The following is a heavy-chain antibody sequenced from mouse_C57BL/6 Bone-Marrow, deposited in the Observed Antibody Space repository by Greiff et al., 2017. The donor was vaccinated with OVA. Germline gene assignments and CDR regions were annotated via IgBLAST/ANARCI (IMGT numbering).Heavy chain of an antibody. Sequence: DVMLVESGGGLVQPGESLKLSCESNEYEFPSHDMSWVRKTPEKRLELVAAINSDGGSTYYPDTMERRFIISRDNTKKTLYLQMSSLRSEDTALYYCARIYYGNYGWYFDVWGTGTTVTVSS. D-gene: IGHD2-1*01. CDR3: ARIYYGNYGWYFDV. CDR1: EYEFPSHD. V-gene: IGHV5-2*01. J-gene: IGHJ1*03. CDR2: INSDGGST.